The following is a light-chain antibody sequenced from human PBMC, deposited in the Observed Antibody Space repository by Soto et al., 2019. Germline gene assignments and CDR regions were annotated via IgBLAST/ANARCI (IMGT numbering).Light chain of an antibody. CDR2: TAS. CDR1: QSISTY. J-gene: IGKJ2*01. Sequence: IQITQSASSVSASVGDRVTITCRASQSISTYLNWYQHKPGKAPELLMHTASSLQSGVPSRFSGSGSGTDFTLIISSLHPEDFASYYCQQSFSNPYTFGQGTKVDI. V-gene: IGKV1-39*01. CDR3: QQSFSNPYT.